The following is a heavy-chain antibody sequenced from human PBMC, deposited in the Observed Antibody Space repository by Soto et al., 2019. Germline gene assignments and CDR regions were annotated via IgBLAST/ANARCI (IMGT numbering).Heavy chain of an antibody. D-gene: IGHD2-15*01. CDR3: ARMFHCSGGTCPFDY. V-gene: IGHV2-70*04. CDR1: GFSLSTTGMR. CDR2: IDWDNDK. Sequence: ESVPTLVNPTQTLTVTCTFSGFSLSTTGMRVSWIRQPPGKALEWLARIDWDNDKFYSTSLKTRLTISKDSSKNQVVLTMTNMDPVDTATYYCARMFHCSGGTCPFDYWGQGALVTVSS. J-gene: IGHJ4*02.